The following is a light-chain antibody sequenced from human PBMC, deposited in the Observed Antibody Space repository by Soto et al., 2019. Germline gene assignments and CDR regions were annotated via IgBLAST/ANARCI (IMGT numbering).Light chain of an antibody. V-gene: IGLV2-14*01. CDR2: DVG. Sequence: QSALTQPASVSGSPGQSITISCTGTSSDIGGYNYVSWYQQHPGKAPKLIIYDVGNRPSGVSNRFSGSKSANTASLTISGLQAEDEADYYCSSYTSSSTPFVVGSGTKVTVL. CDR1: SSDIGGYNY. J-gene: IGLJ1*01. CDR3: SSYTSSSTPFV.